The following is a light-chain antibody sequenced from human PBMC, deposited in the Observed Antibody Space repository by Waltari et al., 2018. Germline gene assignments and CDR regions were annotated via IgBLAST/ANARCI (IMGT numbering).Light chain of an antibody. J-gene: IGKJ1*01. Sequence: EPVLTQYPGTLSLSPGEGATLSCRASQSVSRSLAWYQQKPGQAPRLLIYDASTRATGIPDRFSGSGSGTDFSLTISRLEPEDFAVYYCQKYVSLPATFGQGTTVEIK. CDR3: QKYVSLPAT. CDR1: QSVSRS. V-gene: IGKV3-20*01. CDR2: DAS.